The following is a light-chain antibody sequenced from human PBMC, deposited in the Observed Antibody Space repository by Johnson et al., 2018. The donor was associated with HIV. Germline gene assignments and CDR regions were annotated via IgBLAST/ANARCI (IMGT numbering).Light chain of an antibody. CDR1: SSNVGNNY. V-gene: IGLV1-51*02. Sequence: QSVLTQPPSVSAAPGQKVTISCSGSSSNVGNNYVSWYQCLPGTAPKLLIFENNKRPSGIPDRFSGSKSGTSATLGITGLQTGDEADYYCGTWASSLSGYVFGAGTKITVL. J-gene: IGLJ1*01. CDR2: ENN. CDR3: GTWASSLSGYV.